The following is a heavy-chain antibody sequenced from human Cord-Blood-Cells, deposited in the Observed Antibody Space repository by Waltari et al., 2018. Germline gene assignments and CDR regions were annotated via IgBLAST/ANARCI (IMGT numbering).Heavy chain of an antibody. CDR1: GGTFSSYA. CDR2: IIPIFGTA. J-gene: IGHJ3*02. Sequence: QVQLVQSGAEVKKPGSSVKVSCKASGGTFSSYAISWVRQAPGQGLEWMGGIIPIFGTANYAQKFQSRVTITADESTSTAYMELSSLRSEDTAVYYCARDSQSAGDILTGGAFDIWGQGTMVTVSS. D-gene: IGHD3-9*01. CDR3: ARDSQSAGDILTGGAFDI. V-gene: IGHV1-69*01.